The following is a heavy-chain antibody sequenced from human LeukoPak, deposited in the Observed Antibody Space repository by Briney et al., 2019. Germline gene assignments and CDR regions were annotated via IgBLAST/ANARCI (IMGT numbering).Heavy chain of an antibody. CDR3: ARVRREMKRSLGRTTEYSYYYYMDV. Sequence: PGGSLRLSCAASGFTFSSYVMHWVRQAPGKGLEWVAIISYDGSNEYYADSVKGRFTISRDNAKNSVYLQMNRLRAEDTAVYYCARVRREMKRSLGRTTEYSYYYYMDVWGKGTTVTVSS. V-gene: IGHV3-30*04. J-gene: IGHJ6*03. CDR2: ISYDGSNE. CDR1: GFTFSSYV. D-gene: IGHD1/OR15-1a*01.